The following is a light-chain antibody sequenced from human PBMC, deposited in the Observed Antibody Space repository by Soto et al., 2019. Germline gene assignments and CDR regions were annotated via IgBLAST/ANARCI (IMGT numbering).Light chain of an antibody. V-gene: IGLV1-40*01. CDR3: QSYDSSLSGSV. Sequence: QSVLTQPPSVSGAPGQRVTISCTGSSSNIGATYHVHWYQQLPGTAPKLLIYGNSNRPSGVPDRFSGSKSGTSAFLAITGLQAEDEADYYCQSYDSSLSGSVFGGGTQLTVL. CDR2: GNS. CDR1: SSNIGATYH. J-gene: IGLJ3*02.